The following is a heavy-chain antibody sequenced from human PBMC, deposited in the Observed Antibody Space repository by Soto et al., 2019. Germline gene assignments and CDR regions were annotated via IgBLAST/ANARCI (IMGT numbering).Heavy chain of an antibody. D-gene: IGHD3-10*01. Sequence: QVQLVQSGAEVKKPGASVKVSCKASGYTFTSYAMHWVRQAPGQRLEWMGWINAGNGNTKYSQKFQGRVTITRDTSASTAYMELSSLRSEDTAVYYCARMERWFGELFSFDYWGQGTLVTVSS. CDR3: ARMERWFGELFSFDY. V-gene: IGHV1-3*01. J-gene: IGHJ4*02. CDR2: INAGNGNT. CDR1: GYTFTSYA.